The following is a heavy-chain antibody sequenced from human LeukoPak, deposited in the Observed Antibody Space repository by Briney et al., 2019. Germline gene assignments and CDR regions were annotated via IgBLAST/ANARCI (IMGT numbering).Heavy chain of an antibody. CDR1: GFTFSSYS. V-gene: IGHV3-21*01. CDR2: ISRSSSYI. CDR3: ARERRFLEWLFSGSNWFDP. D-gene: IGHD3-3*01. J-gene: IGHJ5*02. Sequence: GGSLRLSCAASGFTFSSYSMNWVRQAPGKGLEWVSSISRSSSYIYYADSVKGRFTISRDNAKNSLYLQMNSLRAEDTAVYYCARERRFLEWLFSGSNWFDPWGQGTLVTVSS.